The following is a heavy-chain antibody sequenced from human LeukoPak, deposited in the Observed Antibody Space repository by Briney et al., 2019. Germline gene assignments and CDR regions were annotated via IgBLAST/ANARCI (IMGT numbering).Heavy chain of an antibody. CDR2: NYYSGST. J-gene: IGHJ3*02. V-gene: IGHV4-39*01. CDR3: ARHWGRDTFDI. CDR1: GGSISSSSYY. D-gene: IGHD3-16*01. Sequence: SETLSLTCTVSGGSISSSSYYWGWIRQPPGKGLEWIGSNYYSGSTNYNPSLKSRVTISVDKSKNQFPLKLNSVTAADTAVYYCARHWGRDTFDIWGQGTMVTVSS.